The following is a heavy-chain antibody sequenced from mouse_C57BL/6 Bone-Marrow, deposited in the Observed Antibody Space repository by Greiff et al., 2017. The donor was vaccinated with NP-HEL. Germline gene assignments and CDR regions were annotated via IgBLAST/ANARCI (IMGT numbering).Heavy chain of an antibody. Sequence: VQLQQSGAELVKPGASVKMSCKASGYTFTSYWITWVKQRPGQGLEWIGDIYPGSGSTNYNEKFKSKATLTVDTSSSTAYMQLSSLTSEDSAVYYCARDWATVVEDWYFDVWGTGTTVTVSS. CDR3: ARDWATVVEDWYFDV. CDR1: GYTFTSYW. V-gene: IGHV1-55*01. D-gene: IGHD1-1*01. CDR2: IYPGSGST. J-gene: IGHJ1*03.